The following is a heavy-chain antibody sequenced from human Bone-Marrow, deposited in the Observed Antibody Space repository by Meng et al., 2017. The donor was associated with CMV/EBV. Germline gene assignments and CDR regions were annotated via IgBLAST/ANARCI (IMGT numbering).Heavy chain of an antibody. CDR3: ARWDIVVVPAAPDGMDV. Sequence: ASVKVSCKASGYTFTGYYMHWVRQAPGQGLEWMGWINPNSGGTNYAQKFQGRVTMTRDTSTSTVYMELSSLRSEDTAVYYCARWDIVVVPAAPDGMDVWGQGTTVPVSS. CDR2: INPNSGGT. V-gene: IGHV1-2*02. CDR1: GYTFTGYY. J-gene: IGHJ6*02. D-gene: IGHD2-2*01.